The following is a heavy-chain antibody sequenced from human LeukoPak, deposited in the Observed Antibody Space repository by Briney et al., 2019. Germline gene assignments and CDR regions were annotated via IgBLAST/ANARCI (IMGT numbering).Heavy chain of an antibody. D-gene: IGHD1-14*01. J-gene: IGHJ6*02. V-gene: IGHV1-2*02. CDR3: ARDHNAPADYYYYYGMDV. Sequence: ASVKVSYKASGYTFTAYYIHWVRQAPGQGLEWMGWINPNSGGTNYAQNFQGRVTLTRDMSISTAYMELSSLRSEDTAVYYCARDHNAPADYYYYYGMDVWGQGTTVTVSS. CDR1: GYTFTAYY. CDR2: INPNSGGT.